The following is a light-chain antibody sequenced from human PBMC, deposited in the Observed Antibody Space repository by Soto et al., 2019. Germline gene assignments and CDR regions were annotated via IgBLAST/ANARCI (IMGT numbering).Light chain of an antibody. CDR1: QSVSSSY. J-gene: IGKJ1*01. CDR3: QQYGKT. CDR2: GAS. Sequence: VMTQSPATLSVSPGERATLSCRASQSVSSSYLAWYQQKPGQAPRLLIYGASSRATGIPDRFSGSGSGTDFTLTISRLEPEDFAVYYCQQYGKTFGQGTKVDIK. V-gene: IGKV3-20*01.